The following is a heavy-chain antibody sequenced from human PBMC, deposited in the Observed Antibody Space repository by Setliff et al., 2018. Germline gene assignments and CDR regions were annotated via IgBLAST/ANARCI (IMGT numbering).Heavy chain of an antibody. CDR3: ARALGYCSRTSCYADAFDI. J-gene: IGHJ3*02. Sequence: PSETLSLTCAVSGYPISSGYYWGWIRQPPGKGLEWIGSIYHSGSTYYNPSLKSRVTISVDTSKNQFSLKLSSVTAADTAVYYCARALGYCSRTSCYADAFDIWGQGTMVT. CDR1: GYPISSGYY. D-gene: IGHD2-2*01. CDR2: IYHSGST. V-gene: IGHV4-38-2*01.